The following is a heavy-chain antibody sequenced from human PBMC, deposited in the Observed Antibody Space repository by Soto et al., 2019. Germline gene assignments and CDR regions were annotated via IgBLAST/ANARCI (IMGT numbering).Heavy chain of an antibody. D-gene: IGHD1-26*01. Sequence: ASVKVSCKAPRDTFTSYYINWVRQAPGQGLEWMGVINPRGGSTAYAQKFKGRVTLTRDTSASTVYMEVSSLTFEDTAMYYCARSSGGNFGIIIEGTNWFAPWGQGTLVTVSS. CDR3: ARSSGGNFGIIIEGTNWFAP. V-gene: IGHV1-46*01. CDR1: RDTFTSYY. J-gene: IGHJ5*02. CDR2: INPRGGST.